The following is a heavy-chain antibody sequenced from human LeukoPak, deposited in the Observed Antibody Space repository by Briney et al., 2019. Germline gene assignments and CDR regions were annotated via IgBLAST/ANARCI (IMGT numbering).Heavy chain of an antibody. Sequence: GGSLRLSCAASGFTFSSYWMHWGRHAPGKGLVWVSRINSDGSCTTYADSVKGRFTISRDKAKNTLYLQMTTLSAEDTAVYYCARAVVVSASGPTDYYYYGMDVWGQGTTVTVSS. D-gene: IGHD2-2*01. CDR2: INSDGSCT. CDR3: ARAVVVSASGPTDYYYYGMDV. V-gene: IGHV3-74*01. J-gene: IGHJ6*02. CDR1: GFTFSSYW.